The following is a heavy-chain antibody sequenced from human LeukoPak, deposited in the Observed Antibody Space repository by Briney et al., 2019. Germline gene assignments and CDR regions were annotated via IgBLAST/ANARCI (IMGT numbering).Heavy chain of an antibody. CDR2: ISSRSSYI. D-gene: IGHD3-22*01. J-gene: IGHJ4*02. CDR1: GFTFSSYS. CDR3: VRSDSSGYYGPVGDY. Sequence: GGSLRLSCAASGFTFSSYSMNWVRQAPGKGLEWVSSISSRSSYIYYADSVKGRFTISRDNAKNSLYLQMNSLRAEDTAVYYCVRSDSSGYYGPVGDYWGQGTLVTVSS. V-gene: IGHV3-21*01.